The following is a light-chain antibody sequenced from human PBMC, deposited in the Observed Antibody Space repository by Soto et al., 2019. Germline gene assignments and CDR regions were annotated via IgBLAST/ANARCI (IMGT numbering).Light chain of an antibody. CDR1: QSISSW. CDR3: QQYNSFPLT. CDR2: EAS. J-gene: IGKJ4*01. Sequence: DIQMTQSPSTLSASVGDRVTITCRASQSISSRTSQSISSWLAWYQQKPGKAPKLLIYEASTLESGVPSRFSGSGSGTEFTLTISSLQPDDFATYYCQQYNSFPLTFGGGTKVEI. V-gene: IGKV1-5*03.